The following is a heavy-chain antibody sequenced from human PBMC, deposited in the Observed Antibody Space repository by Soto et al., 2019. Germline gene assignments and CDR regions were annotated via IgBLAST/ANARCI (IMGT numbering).Heavy chain of an antibody. CDR3: AKDDQAVAGTLGAFDI. CDR2: ISWNSGSI. V-gene: IGHV3-9*01. Sequence: GGSLSLSCAASGFTFDDYAMHWVRQAPGKGLEWVSGISWNSGSIGYADSVKGRFTISRDNAKNSLYLQMNSLRAEDTALYYCAKDDQAVAGTLGAFDIWGQGTMVTVSS. D-gene: IGHD6-19*01. CDR1: GFTFDDYA. J-gene: IGHJ3*02.